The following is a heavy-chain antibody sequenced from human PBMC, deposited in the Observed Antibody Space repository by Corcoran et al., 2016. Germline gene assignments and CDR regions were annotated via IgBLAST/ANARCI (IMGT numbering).Heavy chain of an antibody. D-gene: IGHD6-19*01. Sequence: QVQLQQWGAGLLKPSETLSLTCAVYGGSFSGYYWSWIRQPPGKGLEWIGEINHSGSTNYNPSLKSRVTISVDTSKNQFSLKLSSVTAADTAVYYGARGPLAVAGAFDIWGQVTMVTVSS. J-gene: IGHJ3*02. V-gene: IGHV4-34*01. CDR1: GGSFSGYY. CDR2: INHSGST. CDR3: ARGPLAVAGAFDI.